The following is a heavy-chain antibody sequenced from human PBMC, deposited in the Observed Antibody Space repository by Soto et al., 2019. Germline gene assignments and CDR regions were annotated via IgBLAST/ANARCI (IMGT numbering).Heavy chain of an antibody. Sequence: ASVKVSCKASGYTFTSYYMHWVRQAPGQGLEWMGIINPSGGSTSYAQKFQGRDTMTRDTSTSTVYMELSSLRSEDTAVDYCARAGGVVPAFLDYWGQGTLVTVSS. D-gene: IGHD2-2*01. J-gene: IGHJ4*02. CDR2: INPSGGST. CDR1: GYTFTSYY. CDR3: ARAGGVVPAFLDY. V-gene: IGHV1-46*01.